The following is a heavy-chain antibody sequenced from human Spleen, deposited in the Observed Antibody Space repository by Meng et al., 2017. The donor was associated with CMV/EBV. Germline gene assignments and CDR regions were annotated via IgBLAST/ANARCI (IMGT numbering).Heavy chain of an antibody. CDR1: RFTFSNYA. CDR2: ITSNSIYT. Sequence: GESLKISCVASRFTFSNYAMHWVRQAPGKGLEWVSFITSNSIYTYYADSVKGRFTISRDNAENSLYLQMNSLRAEDTAVYYCARERLDHYYYYSMDVWGQGTTVTVSS. CDR3: ARERLDHYYYYSMDV. D-gene: IGHD1-1*01. J-gene: IGHJ6*02. V-gene: IGHV3-21*01.